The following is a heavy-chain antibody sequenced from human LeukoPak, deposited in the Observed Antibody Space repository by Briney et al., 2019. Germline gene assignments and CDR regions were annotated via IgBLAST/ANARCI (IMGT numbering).Heavy chain of an antibody. V-gene: IGHV1-46*01. CDR3: ARGGGGVAGQLSPDY. J-gene: IGHJ4*02. D-gene: IGHD6-19*01. CDR2: INPSGGST. CDR1: EYTFTSYY. Sequence: ASVKVSCKASEYTFTSYYMHWVRQAPGQGLEWMGIINPSGGSTSYAQKFQGRATMTRDTSTYTVYMELSSLRSEDTAVYYCARGGGGVAGQLSPDYWGQGTLVTVSP.